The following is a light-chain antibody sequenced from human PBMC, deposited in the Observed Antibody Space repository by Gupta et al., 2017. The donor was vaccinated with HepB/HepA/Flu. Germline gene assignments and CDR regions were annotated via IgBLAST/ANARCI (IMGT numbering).Light chain of an antibody. CDR2: GAS. Sequence: EIVLTQSPGTLSLSPGERAALSCRASQSVSSRYLAWYQQIPGQAHRLLIYGASSRATGTPDRFSGSGSGTDFTLTISRLEPEDFGVYYCQQYGTSPPLTFGGGTKVEIK. CDR3: QQYGTSPPLT. J-gene: IGKJ4*01. V-gene: IGKV3-20*01. CDR1: QSVSSRY.